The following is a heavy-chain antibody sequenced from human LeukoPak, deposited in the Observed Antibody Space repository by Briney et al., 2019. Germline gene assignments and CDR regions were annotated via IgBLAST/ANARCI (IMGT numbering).Heavy chain of an antibody. CDR1: GFTFTNSA. Sequence: TGGSLRLSCAASGFTFTNSAMTGVRQGPGKGLEWVSGISGSGGNIYYADSVKGRFTMSRDNSKNTVYLQMNSLRAEDTAIYYCAQELIKWGQGTLVTVSS. D-gene: IGHD3-16*01. CDR3: AQELIK. CDR2: ISGSGGNI. V-gene: IGHV3-23*01. J-gene: IGHJ4*02.